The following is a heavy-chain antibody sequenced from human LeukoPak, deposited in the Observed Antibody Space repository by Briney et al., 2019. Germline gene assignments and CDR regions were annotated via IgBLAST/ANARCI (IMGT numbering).Heavy chain of an antibody. CDR1: GFTFSNYG. J-gene: IGHJ4*02. CDR3: ARDPSGSWNDVGTFDS. CDR2: LWYDGANK. Sequence: GGSLRLSCAASGFTFSNYGMHWVRQAPGKGLEWVALLWYDGANKNYADSVKGRFTISTDNSKNTVYLQMTSLRAEDTALYYCARDPSGSWNDVGTFDSWGQGTLVSVSS. V-gene: IGHV3-33*01. D-gene: IGHD1-1*01.